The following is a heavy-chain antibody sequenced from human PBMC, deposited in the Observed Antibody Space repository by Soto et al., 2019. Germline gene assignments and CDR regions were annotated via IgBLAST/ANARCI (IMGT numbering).Heavy chain of an antibody. V-gene: IGHV4-39*01. J-gene: IGHJ4*02. CDR1: GGSISSSSYY. CDR2: IYYSGST. Sequence: QLQLQESGPGLVKPSETLSLTCTVSGGSISSSSYYWGWIRQPPGKGLEWIGSIYYSGSTYYNPSLKSRVTISVDTSKNQFSLKLSSVTAADTAVYYCARRIAARPFDYWGQGTLVTVSS. CDR3: ARRIAARPFDY. D-gene: IGHD6-6*01.